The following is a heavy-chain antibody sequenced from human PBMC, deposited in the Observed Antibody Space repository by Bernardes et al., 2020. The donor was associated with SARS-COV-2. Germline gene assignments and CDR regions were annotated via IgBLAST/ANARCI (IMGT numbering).Heavy chain of an antibody. J-gene: IGHJ4*02. V-gene: IGHV6-1*01. CDR3: ARAHSSSRVFDY. D-gene: IGHD6-13*01. CDR2: TYYRSKWYN. CDR1: GDSVSSNSAA. Sequence: SQTRSLTGAISGDSVSSNSAAWNWIRQSPSRGLEWLGRTYYRSKWYNDYVVSVKSRITINPDTSKNQFSLQLNSVTPEDTAVYYCARAHSSSRVFDYWGQGTLVTVSS.